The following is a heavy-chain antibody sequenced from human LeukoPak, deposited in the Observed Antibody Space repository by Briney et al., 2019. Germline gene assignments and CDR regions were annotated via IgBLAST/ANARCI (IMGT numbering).Heavy chain of an antibody. CDR3: AKELNRGFDFDY. D-gene: IGHD3-10*01. V-gene: IGHV3-30*02. Sequence: GGSLRLSCAASGFTFSSYGMHWVRQAPGKGLEWVAFIRYDGSNKYYADSVRGRFTISRDNSKNTLYLQMNSLRAEDTAVYYCAKELNRGFDFDYWGQGTLVTVSS. CDR1: GFTFSSYG. J-gene: IGHJ4*02. CDR2: IRYDGSNK.